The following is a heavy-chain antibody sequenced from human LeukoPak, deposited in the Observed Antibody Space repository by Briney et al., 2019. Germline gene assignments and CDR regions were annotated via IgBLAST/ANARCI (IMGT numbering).Heavy chain of an antibody. CDR1: GFTFSTYA. Sequence: GGSLRLSCAASGFTFSTYAMSWVRQAPGKGLEWVSTVSTSGRSTYYADSVKGRFTISRDNSKNTLSLQMNSLRAEDTAVYYCAREGIAAAGDYWGQGTLVTVSS. D-gene: IGHD6-13*01. CDR3: AREGIAAAGDY. CDR2: VSTSGRST. J-gene: IGHJ4*02. V-gene: IGHV3-23*01.